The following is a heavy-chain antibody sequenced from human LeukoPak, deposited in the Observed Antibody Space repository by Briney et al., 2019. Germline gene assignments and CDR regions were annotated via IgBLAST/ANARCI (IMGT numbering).Heavy chain of an antibody. CDR3: ARDKTIDSEGVYYFDY. V-gene: IGHV3-23*01. J-gene: IGHJ4*02. CDR2: ISGSGGST. D-gene: IGHD1-1*01. CDR1: GFTFSSYG. Sequence: PGGSLRLSCAASGFTFSSYGMSWVRQAPGKGLEWVSAISGSGGSTYYADSVKGRFTISRDNAKNSLYLQMNSLRAEDTAVYYCARDKTIDSEGVYYFDYWGQGTLVTVSS.